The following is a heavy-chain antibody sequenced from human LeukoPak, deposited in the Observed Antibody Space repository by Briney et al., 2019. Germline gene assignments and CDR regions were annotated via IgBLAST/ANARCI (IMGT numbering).Heavy chain of an antibody. V-gene: IGHV3-7*03. CDR3: AKDSGYSSSWYDY. D-gene: IGHD6-13*01. Sequence: PGGSLRLSCVASGFTFSSRDWMTWVRQAPGKGLEWVANIKQDGSEKNYVDSVKGRFTISRDNAKNSVDLQMNSLRVEDTAVYYCAKDSGYSSSWYDYWGQGTLVTVSS. CDR1: GFTFSSRDW. CDR2: IKQDGSEK. J-gene: IGHJ4*02.